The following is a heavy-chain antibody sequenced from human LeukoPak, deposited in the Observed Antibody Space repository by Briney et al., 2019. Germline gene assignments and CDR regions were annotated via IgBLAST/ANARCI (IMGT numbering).Heavy chain of an antibody. V-gene: IGHV4-61*05. CDR2: IYYSGST. Sequence: SETLSLTCTVSGGSINRSSRYYWGWIRQPPGKGLEWIGYIYYSGSTNYNPSLKSRVTISVDTSKNQFSLKLSSVTAADTAVYYCASDYGGNFPDAFDIWGQGTMVTVSS. CDR1: GGSINRSSRYY. CDR3: ASDYGGNFPDAFDI. J-gene: IGHJ3*02. D-gene: IGHD4-23*01.